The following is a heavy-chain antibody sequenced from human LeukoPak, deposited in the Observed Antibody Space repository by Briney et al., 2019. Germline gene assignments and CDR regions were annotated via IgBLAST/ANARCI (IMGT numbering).Heavy chain of an antibody. J-gene: IGHJ4*02. V-gene: IGHV3-33*01. CDR1: EFTFTTYG. D-gene: IGHD3-3*01. Sequence: GGSLRLSCAASEFTFTTYGMHWVRQAPGKGLEWVAFIYYDGSNIYYADYVKGRFTISRDISKNTLYLQMDSLRAEDTAVYYCARAPDDYDFWSGPFDYWGRGTLVTVSS. CDR3: ARAPDDYDFWSGPFDY. CDR2: IYYDGSNI.